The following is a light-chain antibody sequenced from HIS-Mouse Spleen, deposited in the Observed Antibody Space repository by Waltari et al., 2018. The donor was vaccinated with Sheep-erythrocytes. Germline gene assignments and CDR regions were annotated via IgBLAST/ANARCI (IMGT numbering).Light chain of an antibody. J-gene: IGLJ3*02. CDR3: CSYAGSYTLV. Sequence: QSALTQPRSVSGSPGQSVPISCTGTSSDVGGYNYVSWYQQHPGKAPKLMIYDVSKRPSGFPDRFSGSKSGNTASLTSSGLQAEDEADYYCCSYAGSYTLVFGGGTKLTVL. CDR1: SSDVGGYNY. V-gene: IGLV2-11*01. CDR2: DVS.